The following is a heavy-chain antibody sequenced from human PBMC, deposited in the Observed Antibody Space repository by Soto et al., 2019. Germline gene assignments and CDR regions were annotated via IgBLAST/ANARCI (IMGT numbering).Heavy chain of an antibody. J-gene: IGHJ4*02. CDR1: GFTFSSYG. CDR3: ASQYYYDYVWGSYRPWEN. V-gene: IGHV3-30*03. CDR2: ISYDGSNK. D-gene: IGHD3-16*02. Sequence: QVQLVESGGGVVQPGRSLRLSCAASGFTFSSYGMHWVRQAPGKGLEWGAVISYDGSNKYYADSVKGRFTISRDNSKNTLYLQMNSLRAEDTAVYYCASQYYYDYVWGSYRPWENWGQGTLVTVSS.